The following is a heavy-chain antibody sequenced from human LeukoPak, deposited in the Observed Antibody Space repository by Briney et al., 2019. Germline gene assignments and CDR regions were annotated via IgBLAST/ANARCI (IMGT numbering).Heavy chain of an antibody. V-gene: IGHV3-53*01. CDR1: GFTFSNAW. D-gene: IGHD6-13*01. CDR2: IYRGGST. J-gene: IGHJ4*02. Sequence: AGGSLRLSCVASGFTFSNAWMSWVRQAPGKGLEWVSVIYRGGSTYYADSVKGRFTMSRDNSKNTVYLQMDSLRAEDTALYYCARDRGAAAGNWGQGTLVTVSS. CDR3: ARDRGAAAGN.